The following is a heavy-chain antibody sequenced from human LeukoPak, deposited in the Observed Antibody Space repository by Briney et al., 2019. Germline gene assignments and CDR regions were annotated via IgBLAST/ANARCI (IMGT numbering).Heavy chain of an antibody. J-gene: IGHJ4*02. CDR3: ARDYAGSPDY. Sequence: SGGSLRLSCTASGFTFSTYRINWVRQSPGKGLVWVALINGDGSTTTHADSVKGRFTISRDNAKNTAYLQMNSLRDEDTAVYFCARDYAGSPDYWGQGTLVTVSA. CDR1: GFTFSTYR. D-gene: IGHD3-10*01. V-gene: IGHV3-74*03. CDR2: INGDGSTT.